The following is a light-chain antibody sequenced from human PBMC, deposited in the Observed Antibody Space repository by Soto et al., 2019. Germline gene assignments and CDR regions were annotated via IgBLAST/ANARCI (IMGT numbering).Light chain of an antibody. Sequence: EIVLTQSPGTLSLSPGERASLSCRASQSVISSYLAWYQQKPGQAPRLLIYGASNRATGIPDRFSGSGSGTDFTLTISRLEPEDFAMYFCQQYHSSSPTFTFGQGTKLEI. J-gene: IGKJ2*01. CDR2: GAS. V-gene: IGKV3-20*01. CDR3: QQYHSSSPTFT. CDR1: QSVISSY.